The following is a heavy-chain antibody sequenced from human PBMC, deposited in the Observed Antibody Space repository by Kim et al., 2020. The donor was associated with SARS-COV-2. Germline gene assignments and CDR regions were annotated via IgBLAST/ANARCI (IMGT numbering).Heavy chain of an antibody. D-gene: IGHD3-9*01. CDR1: GGSISSSSYY. Sequence: SETLSLTCTVSGGSISSSSYYWGWIRQPPGKGLEWIGSIYYSGSTYYNPSLKSRVTISVDTSKNQFSLKLSSVTAADTAVYYCARGSKYYDIYDYWGQGTLVTVSS. CDR2: IYYSGST. V-gene: IGHV4-39*01. CDR3: ARGSKYYDIYDY. J-gene: IGHJ4*02.